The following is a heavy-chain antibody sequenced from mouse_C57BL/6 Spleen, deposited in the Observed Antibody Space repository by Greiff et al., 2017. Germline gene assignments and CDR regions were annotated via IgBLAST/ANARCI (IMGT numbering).Heavy chain of an antibody. D-gene: IGHD1-3*01. CDR3: AREWTGSYFDY. CDR1: GYTFTSYT. V-gene: IGHV1-4*01. CDR2: INPSSGYT. J-gene: IGHJ2*01. Sequence: VKLMESGAELARPGASVKMSCKASGYTFTSYTMHWVKQRPGQGLEWIGYINPSSGYTKYNQKFKDKATLTADKSSSTAYMQLSSLTSEDSAVYYCAREWTGSYFDYWGQGTTLTVSS.